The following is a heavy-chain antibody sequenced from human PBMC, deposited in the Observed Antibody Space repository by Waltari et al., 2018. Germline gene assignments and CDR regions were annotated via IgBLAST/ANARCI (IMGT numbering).Heavy chain of an antibody. CDR1: GGTFGTYA. J-gene: IGHJ5*02. V-gene: IGHV1-69*13. CDR2: STPIFGTA. Sequence: QVQLVQSGAEGKKPGSSLKVSCKTSGGTFGTYAISWVRQAPGQGLEWMGRSTPIFGTADYAQKFQGRVTIIADKSTSTAYMELSSLRPDDTAVYYCASRESSSSDWFDPWGQGTLITVSS. D-gene: IGHD6-6*01. CDR3: ASRESSSSDWFDP.